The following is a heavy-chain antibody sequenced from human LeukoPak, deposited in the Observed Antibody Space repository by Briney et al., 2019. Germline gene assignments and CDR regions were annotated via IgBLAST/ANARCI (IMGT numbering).Heavy chain of an antibody. CDR2: INPSGGAT. D-gene: IGHD2-21*01. Sequence: ASVKVSCKASGYTFTTYYIHWVRQAPGQGLEWMGMINPSGGATTYAQRFQGRVTMTRDMSTTTVYMDLRSLRYEATAVYFGAREQIVGLSGKLGGLFASYYTYYYMDVWGRGTTVTVSS. J-gene: IGHJ6*03. CDR1: GYTFTTYY. V-gene: IGHV1-46*01. CDR3: AREQIVGLSGKLGGLFASYYTYYYMDV.